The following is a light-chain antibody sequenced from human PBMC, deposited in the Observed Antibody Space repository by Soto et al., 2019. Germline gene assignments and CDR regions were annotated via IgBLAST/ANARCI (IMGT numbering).Light chain of an antibody. CDR2: AAS. J-gene: IGKJ1*01. CDR3: QQTYSTPWT. CDR1: QSISNY. V-gene: IGKV1-39*01. Sequence: DIQMTQSPSSLSASVGDSVTITCRSSQSISNYLNWYQQKPGKAPKLLIYAASGLQGGVPSRFSGRGSGTDFTLPISNLKPEDFATYCCQQTYSTPWTFRQGTKVEIK.